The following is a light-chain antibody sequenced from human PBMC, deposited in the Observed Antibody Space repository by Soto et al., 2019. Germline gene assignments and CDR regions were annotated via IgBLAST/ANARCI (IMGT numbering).Light chain of an antibody. Sequence: DIQMTQSPSTLSASVGDTVTVTCRASQSVSGWLAWYQQKPGEAPKLLIYDASSLQSEVPSRFSGSGSGTDFTLTITSLQPEDFATYYCQQSYGTPITFGQGTRLEIK. CDR2: DAS. J-gene: IGKJ5*01. V-gene: IGKV1-39*01. CDR1: QSVSGW. CDR3: QQSYGTPIT.